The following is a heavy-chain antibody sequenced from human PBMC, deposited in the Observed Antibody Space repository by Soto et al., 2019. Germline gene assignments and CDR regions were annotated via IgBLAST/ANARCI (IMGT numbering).Heavy chain of an antibody. Sequence: GGSLRLSCASSGFTFSSYAMSLVRQAPGKGLEWVSAISGSGGSTYYADSVKGRFTISRDNSKNTLYLQMNSLRAEDTAVYYCAKDPFVAVAGLNWFDPWGQGTLVTVSS. CDR1: GFTFSSYA. V-gene: IGHV3-23*01. CDR3: AKDPFVAVAGLNWFDP. CDR2: ISGSGGST. D-gene: IGHD6-19*01. J-gene: IGHJ5*02.